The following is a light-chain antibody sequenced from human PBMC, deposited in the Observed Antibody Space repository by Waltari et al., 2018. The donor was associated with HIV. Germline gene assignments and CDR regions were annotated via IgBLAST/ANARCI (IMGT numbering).Light chain of an antibody. CDR1: SSDL. J-gene: IGLJ3*02. Sequence: QSALTQPASVSGSPGQSLTIACTGTSSDLVSWYQQHPDKAPKVMIFEVSKRPSGVSNRFSGSKSGNTASLTISGLQAEDEADYYCCSYVGSGTWVFGGGTKLTVL. V-gene: IGLV2-23*02. CDR2: EVS. CDR3: CSYVGSGTWV.